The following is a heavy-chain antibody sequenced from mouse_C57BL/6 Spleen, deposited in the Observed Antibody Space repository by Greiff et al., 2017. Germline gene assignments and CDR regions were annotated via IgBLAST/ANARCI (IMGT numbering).Heavy chain of an antibody. CDR3: TRPVPAWFAY. CDR1: GFTFSDAW. V-gene: IGHV6-6*01. J-gene: IGHJ3*01. CDR2: IRNKANNHAT. Sequence: EVMLVESGGGLVQPGGSMKLSCAASGFTFSDAWMDWVRQSPEKGLEWVAEIRNKANNHATYYAESVKGRFTISRDDSKSSVYLQMYSLRAEDTGIYYCTRPVPAWFAYWGQGTLVTVSA.